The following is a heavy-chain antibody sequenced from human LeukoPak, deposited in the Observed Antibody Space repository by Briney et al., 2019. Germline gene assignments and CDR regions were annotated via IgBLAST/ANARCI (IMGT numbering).Heavy chain of an antibody. CDR1: GYTFTGYY. CDR2: INPNSGGT. V-gene: IGHV1-2*02. J-gene: IGHJ4*02. D-gene: IGHD3-22*01. Sequence: PVASVKVSCKASGYTFTGYYIHWVRQAPGQGLEWMGWINPNSGGTNYAQKFQGRVTMTRDTSISTAYMELSRLRSDDTAVYYCARSRRPYYYDSSGYSPYDYWGQGTLVTVSS. CDR3: ARSRRPYYYDSSGYSPYDY.